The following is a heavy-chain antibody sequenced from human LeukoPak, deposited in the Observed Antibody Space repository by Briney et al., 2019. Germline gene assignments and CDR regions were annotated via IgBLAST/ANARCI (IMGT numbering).Heavy chain of an antibody. CDR3: ARDPSGYEDWFDP. CDR1: GYTFTIYG. D-gene: IGHD5-12*01. J-gene: IGHJ5*02. CDR2: ISAYNGNT. Sequence: GASVKVSCKASGYTFTIYGISWVRQAPGQGLEWMGWISAYNGNTNYAQKFQGRVTMTRDTSISTAYMELSRLRSDDTAVYYCARDPSGYEDWFDPWGQGTLVTVSS. V-gene: IGHV1-18*01.